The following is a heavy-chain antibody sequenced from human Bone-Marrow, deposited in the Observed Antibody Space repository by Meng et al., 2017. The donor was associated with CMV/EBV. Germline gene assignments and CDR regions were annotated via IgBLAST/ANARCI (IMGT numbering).Heavy chain of an antibody. J-gene: IGHJ2*01. Sequence: SQTLSLTCVISGDSVSSNSAAWNWIRQSPSRGLEWLGRTYYRSKWYNDYAVSVKSRITINPDTSKNQFSLQLNSVTPEDTAVYYCARGPSGFWNANYWYFELWGLGTLVTVSS. CDR1: GDSVSSNSAA. V-gene: IGHV6-1*01. CDR3: ARGPSGFWNANYWYFEL. D-gene: IGHD1-1*01. CDR2: TYYRSKWYN.